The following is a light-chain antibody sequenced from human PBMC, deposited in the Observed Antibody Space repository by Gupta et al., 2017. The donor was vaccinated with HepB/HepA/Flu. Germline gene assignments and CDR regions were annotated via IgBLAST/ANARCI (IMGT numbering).Light chain of an antibody. Sequence: IQDTPSSSSLSASVGDTVTITCRASQDINIYLAWFQQKPGKAPKSLIYDASSFQNGVRSKFSGSGSGTDFTLTISSLQPEDLATYYFQQYNFYPCTFGQGTQVEIK. CDR1: QDINIY. J-gene: IGKJ2*02. V-gene: IGKV1-16*02. CDR3: QQYNFYPCT. CDR2: DAS.